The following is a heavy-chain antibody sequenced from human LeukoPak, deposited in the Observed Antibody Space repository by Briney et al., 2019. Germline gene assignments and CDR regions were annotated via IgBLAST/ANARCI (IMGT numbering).Heavy chain of an antibody. D-gene: IGHD2-15*01. CDR3: ARGPYCSGGSCYSNDAFDI. Sequence: PSETLSVTCTVSGGSISSGSYYWSWIRQPAGKGLEWIGRVYTSGSTNYNPSLKSRVTISVDTSKNQFSLKLSSVTAADTAVYYCARGPYCSGGSCYSNDAFDIWGQGTMVTVSS. V-gene: IGHV4-61*02. J-gene: IGHJ3*02. CDR1: GGSISSGSYY. CDR2: VYTSGST.